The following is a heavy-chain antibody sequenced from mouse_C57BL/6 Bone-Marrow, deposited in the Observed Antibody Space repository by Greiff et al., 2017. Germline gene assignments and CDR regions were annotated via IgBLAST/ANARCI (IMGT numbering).Heavy chain of an antibody. V-gene: IGHV1-53*01. CDR3: ARRGTYYPNLYFDY. CDR2: INPSNGGT. D-gene: IGHD2-10*01. Sequence: QVQLQQPGTELVKPGASVKLSCTASGYTFTSYWMHWVQQRPGQGLEWIGNINPSNGGTNYNEKFNSKATLTVATSSSTAYMQLISLTSEDSAVYYCARRGTYYPNLYFDYWGQGTTLTVSS. CDR1: GYTFTSYW. J-gene: IGHJ2*01.